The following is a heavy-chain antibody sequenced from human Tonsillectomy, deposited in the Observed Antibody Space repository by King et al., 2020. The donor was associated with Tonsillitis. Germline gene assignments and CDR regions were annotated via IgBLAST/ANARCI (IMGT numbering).Heavy chain of an antibody. D-gene: IGHD4-23*01. CDR3: ARSLDYGGNRFDY. CDR2: ITPIFGAT. V-gene: IGHV1-69*12. CDR1: GGTFSSHA. J-gene: IGHJ4*02. Sequence: QLVQSGAEVKKPGSSVKVSCEASGGTFSSHAIIWVRQAPEQGLEWMGGITPIFGATNYAPKFQGRVTISADESTSTAYMELSSLRFEDTAVYYCARSLDYGGNRFDYWGQGTLVTVSS.